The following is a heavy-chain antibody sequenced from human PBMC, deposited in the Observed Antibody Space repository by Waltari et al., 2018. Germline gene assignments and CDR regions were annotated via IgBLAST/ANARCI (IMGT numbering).Heavy chain of an antibody. Sequence: QVQLVQSGAEVKEPGASVRVSCKSYGSTFTNDDINWVRQANGQGLEWMGWMNPPSENPGYEQKFQGRVIMTRDTSLTTAYMELSSLRFDDTAIYYCATARVERRRGSWFDPWGQGTLVTVSS. D-gene: IGHD3-16*01. V-gene: IGHV1-8*01. CDR2: MNPPSENP. CDR3: ATARVERRRGSWFDP. CDR1: GSTFTNDD. J-gene: IGHJ5*02.